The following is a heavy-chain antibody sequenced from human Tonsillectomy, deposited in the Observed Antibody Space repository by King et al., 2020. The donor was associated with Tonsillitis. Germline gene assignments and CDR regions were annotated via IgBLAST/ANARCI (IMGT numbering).Heavy chain of an antibody. V-gene: IGHV3-15*01. CDR1: GVTFNNGW. CDR3: TSISGGAVGYYDSSGEDV. J-gene: IGHJ6*02. Sequence: VQLVESGGGLVKPGGSLRLSCAASGVTFNNGWMSWVCQAPGEGLEWVGRIKSKTDGGTTDYAVPVKGRFTISRDDSKNTLFLQMNSLKTADSAVYYCTSISGGAVGYYDSSGEDVWGQGTTVTVSS. CDR2: IKSKTDGGTT. D-gene: IGHD3-22*01.